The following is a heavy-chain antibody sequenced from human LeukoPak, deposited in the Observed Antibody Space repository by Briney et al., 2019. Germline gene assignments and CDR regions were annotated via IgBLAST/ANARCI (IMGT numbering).Heavy chain of an antibody. D-gene: IGHD3-9*01. J-gene: IGHJ4*02. CDR1: GGSISSGGYY. V-gene: IGHV4-31*03. Sequence: PSQTLSLTCTVSGGSISSGGYYWSWIRQHPGKGLEWIGYIYYSGSTNYNPSLKSRVTISVDTSKNQFSLKLSSVTAADTAVYYCARRDRRYFDWLSPLRYWGQGTLVTVSS. CDR3: ARRDRRYFDWLSPLRY. CDR2: IYYSGST.